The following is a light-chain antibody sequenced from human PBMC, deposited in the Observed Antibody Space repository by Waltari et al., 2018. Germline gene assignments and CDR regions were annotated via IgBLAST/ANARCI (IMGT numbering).Light chain of an antibody. J-gene: IGLJ2*01. CDR1: RSNIRSHG. CDR3: AAWDDSLSGPV. CDR2: RNN. Sequence: SVLTHPPSASGTPGQRVTNPCSGSRSNIRSHGVYRNQQLPGTAPKLLIYRNNQRPSGVPDRFSGSKSGTSASLAISGLRSEDEADYYCAAWDDSLSGPVFGGGTKLTVL. V-gene: IGLV1-47*01.